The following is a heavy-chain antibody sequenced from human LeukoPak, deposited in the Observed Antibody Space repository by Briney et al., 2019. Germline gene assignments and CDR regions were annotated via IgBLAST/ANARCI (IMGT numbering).Heavy chain of an antibody. Sequence: PGGSLRLSCAASGFSFSSYEMNWVRQAPGKGLEWVSYISSSGSTIYYADSVKGRFTISRDNAKNSLYLQMNSLRAEDTAVYYCARDYPDIDSWGQGTLVTVSS. V-gene: IGHV3-48*03. D-gene: IGHD1-14*01. J-gene: IGHJ4*02. CDR2: ISSSGSTI. CDR3: ARDYPDIDS. CDR1: GFSFSSYE.